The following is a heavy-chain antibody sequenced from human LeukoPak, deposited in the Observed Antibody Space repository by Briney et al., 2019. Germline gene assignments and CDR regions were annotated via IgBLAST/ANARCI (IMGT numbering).Heavy chain of an antibody. CDR3: VRQSTSYYGMDV. CDR1: GFTFRTHT. CDR2: IISSSSYI. V-gene: IGHV3-21*01. Sequence: GGSLRLSCAASGFTFRTHTMTWVRQAPGKGLEWVSSIISSSSYINYVDSVKGRITISGDNARGSLFLQMNSLTAEDTALYYCVRQSTSYYGMDVWGQGTTVTVSS. J-gene: IGHJ6*02. D-gene: IGHD1-14*01.